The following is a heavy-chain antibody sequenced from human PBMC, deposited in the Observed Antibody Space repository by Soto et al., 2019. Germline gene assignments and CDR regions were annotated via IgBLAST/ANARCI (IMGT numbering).Heavy chain of an antibody. CDR2: ISSSSSTI. V-gene: IGHV3-48*02. CDR3: ARDRRYDFWSGYYTGLDNYYFDY. CDR1: GFTFSSYS. J-gene: IGHJ4*02. Sequence: PGGSLRLSCAAAGFTFSSYSMNWVRQAPGKGLEWVSYISSSSSTIYYADSVKGRFTISRDNAKNSLYLQMNSLRDEDTAVYYCARDRRYDFWSGYYTGLDNYYFDYWGQGTLVTVSS. D-gene: IGHD3-3*01.